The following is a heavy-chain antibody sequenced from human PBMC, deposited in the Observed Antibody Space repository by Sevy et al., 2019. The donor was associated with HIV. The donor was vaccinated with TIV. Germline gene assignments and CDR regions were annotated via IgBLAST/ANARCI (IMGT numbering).Heavy chain of an antibody. V-gene: IGHV3-11*06. CDR2: ISSGSSYT. J-gene: IGHJ4*02. CDR3: ARDMAYGSGSIVYDY. Sequence: GGSLRLSCAASGFTFSDYYMSWIRQAPGKGLEWVSYISSGSSYTNYADAVKGRFTITRDNARNSLYLQMNSLRAEDTAVYYCARDMAYGSGSIVYDYWGQGTLVTVSS. D-gene: IGHD3-10*01. CDR1: GFTFSDYY.